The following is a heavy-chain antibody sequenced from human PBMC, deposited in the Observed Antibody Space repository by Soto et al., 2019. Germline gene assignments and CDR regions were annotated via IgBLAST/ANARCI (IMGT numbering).Heavy chain of an antibody. D-gene: IGHD2-2*01. V-gene: IGHV4-30-4*01. CDR2: IYYSGST. CDR1: GGCVGIGDYY. J-gene: IGHJ5*02. Sequence: PSVTRALTCTVSGGCVGIGDYYWSWIRQPPGKGLEWIGYIYYSGSTYYNPSLKSRVTISVDTSKNQFSLKLSSVTAADTAVYYCAREWDIVVVPAARGGWFDPWGQGTLVTVS. CDR3: AREWDIVVVPAARGGWFDP.